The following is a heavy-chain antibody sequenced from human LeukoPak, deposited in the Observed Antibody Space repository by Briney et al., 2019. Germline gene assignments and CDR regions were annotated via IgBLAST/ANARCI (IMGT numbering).Heavy chain of an antibody. CDR3: ATGYYDSSAEAFDI. Sequence: ASVKVSCKVSGYTLTELSMHWVRQAPGKGLEWMGGFDPEDGETIYALKFQGRVTMTEDTSTDTAYMELSSLRSEDTAVYYCATGYYDSSAEAFDIWGQGAMVTVSS. CDR1: GYTLTELS. CDR2: FDPEDGET. V-gene: IGHV1-24*01. J-gene: IGHJ3*02. D-gene: IGHD3-22*01.